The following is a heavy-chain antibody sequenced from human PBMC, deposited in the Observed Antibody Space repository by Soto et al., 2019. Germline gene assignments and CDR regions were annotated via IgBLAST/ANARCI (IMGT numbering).Heavy chain of an antibody. CDR2: ISSSSSTI. D-gene: IGHD3-16*02. CDR1: GFTFSSYS. J-gene: IGHJ3*02. V-gene: IGHV3-48*01. Sequence: EVQLVESGGGLVQPRGSLRLSCAASGFTFSSYSMNWVRQAPGKGLEWVSYISSSSSTIYYADSVKGRFTISRDNAKNSLYLQMNSLRAEDTAVYYCARDSPPSFVEDYDYIWGSYRYRYNPGGGAFDIWGQGTMVTVSS. CDR3: ARDSPPSFVEDYDYIWGSYRYRYNPGGGAFDI.